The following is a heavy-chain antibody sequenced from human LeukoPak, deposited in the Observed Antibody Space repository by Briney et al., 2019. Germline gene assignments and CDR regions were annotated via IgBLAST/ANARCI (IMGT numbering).Heavy chain of an antibody. J-gene: IGHJ4*02. V-gene: IGHV4-34*01. Sequence: GSLRLSCAASGFTFSSHGMHGIRQPPGKGLEWIGEINHSGSTNYNPSLKSRVTISVDTSKNQFSLKLSSVTAADTAVYYCARGPGYYDSSGYPYFDYWGQGTLVTVSS. CDR3: ARGPGYYDSSGYPYFDY. CDR2: INHSGST. CDR1: GFTFSSHG. D-gene: IGHD3-22*01.